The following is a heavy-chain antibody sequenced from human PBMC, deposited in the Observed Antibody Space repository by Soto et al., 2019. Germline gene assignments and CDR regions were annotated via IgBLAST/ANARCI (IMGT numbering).Heavy chain of an antibody. CDR1: GYTFTSYG. D-gene: IGHD2-21*01. CDR3: ARTSALHLDCGAFDCYFVY. V-gene: IGHV1-18*01. J-gene: IGHJ4*02. Sequence: QVQLVQSGTEVKKPGASVKVSCKASGYTFTSYGISWVRQAPGQGLEWMGWISNYNGDTKSAQKFQGRVTMTTDTSTRTAYMELRSLTSDDTAIYYCARTSALHLDCGAFDCYFVYWGQGTLVTVSS. CDR2: ISNYNGDT.